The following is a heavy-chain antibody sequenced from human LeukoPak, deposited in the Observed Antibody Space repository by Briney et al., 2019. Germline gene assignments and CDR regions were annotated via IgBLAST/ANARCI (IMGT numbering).Heavy chain of an antibody. CDR2: IFSGGET. J-gene: IGHJ4*02. V-gene: IGHV3-66*01. CDR1: GFSISDNF. CDR3: AKVRYSSGWPEFDY. D-gene: IGHD6-19*01. Sequence: EGSLRLSCAVSGFSISDNFMGWVRQTPGKGLEWVSLIFSGGETYSADSVKGRFAISKDNSKNTLHLQMNSLRAEDTAVYYCAKVRYSSGWPEFDYWGQGTLVTVSS.